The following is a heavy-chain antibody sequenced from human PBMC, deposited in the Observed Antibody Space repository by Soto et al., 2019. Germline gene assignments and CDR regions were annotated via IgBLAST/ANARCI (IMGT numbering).Heavy chain of an antibody. V-gene: IGHV3-15*01. CDR1: GFTFSNAW. Sequence: VGSLRLSCAASGFTFSNAWMSWVRQAPGKGLEWVGRIKSKTDGGTTDYAAPVKGRFTISRDDSKNTLYLQMNSLKTEDTAVYYCTTVSTVTTTYYYYGMDVWGQGTTVTVSS. D-gene: IGHD4-17*01. CDR2: IKSKTDGGTT. CDR3: TTVSTVTTTYYYYGMDV. J-gene: IGHJ6*02.